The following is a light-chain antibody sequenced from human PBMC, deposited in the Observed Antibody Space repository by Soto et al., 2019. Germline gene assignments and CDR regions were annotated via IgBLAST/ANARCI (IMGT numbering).Light chain of an antibody. Sequence: QSVLTQPPSASVSPGQSVTISCTGTSSDVGGYNYVSWYQHHPGKAPTLMIYEVSKRPSGVPDRFSGSKSGNTASLTVSGLQAEDEADYYCSSYAGSDNYVFGTGTKVTVL. CDR1: SSDVGGYNY. CDR2: EVS. V-gene: IGLV2-8*01. CDR3: SSYAGSDNYV. J-gene: IGLJ1*01.